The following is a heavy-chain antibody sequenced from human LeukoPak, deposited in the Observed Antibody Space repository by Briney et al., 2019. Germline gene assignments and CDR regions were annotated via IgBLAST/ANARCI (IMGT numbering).Heavy chain of an antibody. CDR3: AREPPRIGGNSFDY. Sequence: SETLSLTCAVYGGSFSGYYRSWIRQPPGKGLEWVGEINHSGRTNYNPSLKSRVTISVDTSKNQFSLNLSSVTAADTAVYYCAREPPRIGGNSFDYWGQGILVTVSS. CDR1: GGSFSGYY. J-gene: IGHJ4*02. D-gene: IGHD4-23*01. V-gene: IGHV4-34*01. CDR2: INHSGRT.